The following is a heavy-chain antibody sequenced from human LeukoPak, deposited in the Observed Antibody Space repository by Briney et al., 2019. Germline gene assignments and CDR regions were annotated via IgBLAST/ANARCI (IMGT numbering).Heavy chain of an antibody. J-gene: IGHJ3*02. Sequence: WVRQAPGQGLEWIGEINHSGSTNYNPSLKSRVTISVDTSRNQFSLILTSVTAADTAVYFCARVRAAGSFDIWGQGTMVTVSS. CDR2: INHSGST. CDR3: ARVRAAGSFDI. V-gene: IGHV4-34*01.